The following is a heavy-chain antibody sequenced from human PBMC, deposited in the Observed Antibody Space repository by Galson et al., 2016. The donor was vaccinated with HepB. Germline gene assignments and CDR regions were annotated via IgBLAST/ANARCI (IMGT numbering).Heavy chain of an antibody. CDR1: GFTFSSFV. Sequence: SLRLSCAAAGFTFSSFVMNWVRQAPGKGLEWVSTISGGGGSTHYADSVKGRFTNPRDTSKNTLYLQMNNLKAEDMAIDYFARWENWFDPWGQGTSVTVSS. J-gene: IGHJ5*02. CDR2: ISGGGGST. V-gene: IGHV3-23*01. CDR3: ARWENWFDP. D-gene: IGHD1-26*01.